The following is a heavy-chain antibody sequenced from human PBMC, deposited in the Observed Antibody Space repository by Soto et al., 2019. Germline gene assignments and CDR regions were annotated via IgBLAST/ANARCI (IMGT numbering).Heavy chain of an antibody. CDR1: GFTFSTYW. J-gene: IGHJ6*02. CDR3: ARGYSVMDV. CDR2: IKQDGSEK. Sequence: VQLVESGGGLVQPGGSLRLSCAASGFTFSTYWMNWVRQASGKGLEWVAQIKQDGSEKHYVDSVKGRSPISRDNAKNSLNLQMNSLRAEDTAVYYCARGYSVMDVWGQGTTVTVSS. V-gene: IGHV3-7*03.